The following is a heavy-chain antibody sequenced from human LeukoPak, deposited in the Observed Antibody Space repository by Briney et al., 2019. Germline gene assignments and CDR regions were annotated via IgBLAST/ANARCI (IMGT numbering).Heavy chain of an antibody. V-gene: IGHV4-39*01. CDR3: VSPRGFSYGYFDY. CDR2: IYYSKNT. Sequence: SETLSLTCTVSGGSISSSSSAYWGWIRQPPGKGLEWIGSIYYSKNTYYNPSLKSRVTISADTSKNQFSLTLGSVSATDTAVYYCVSPRGFSYGYFDYWGQGTLVTVSS. J-gene: IGHJ4*02. D-gene: IGHD5-18*01. CDR1: GGSISSSSSAY.